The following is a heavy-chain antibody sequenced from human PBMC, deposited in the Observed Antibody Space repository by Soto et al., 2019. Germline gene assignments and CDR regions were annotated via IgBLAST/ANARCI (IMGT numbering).Heavy chain of an antibody. CDR3: GRYGVWEPRDY. J-gene: IGHJ4*02. D-gene: IGHD1-26*01. CDR2: ISAYNGNT. CDR1: GYTFTSYG. V-gene: IGHV1-18*01. Sequence: DSVKVSCKASGYTFTSYGISWVRQAPGQGLEWMGWISAYNGNTNYAQKLQGRVTMTTDTSTNTAYMELRSLRSDDTAVYYCGRYGVWEPRDYCGQLTLVTVSA.